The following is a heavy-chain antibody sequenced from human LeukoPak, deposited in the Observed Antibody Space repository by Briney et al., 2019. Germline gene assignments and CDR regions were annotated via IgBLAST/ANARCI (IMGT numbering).Heavy chain of an antibody. V-gene: IGHV4-34*01. CDR1: GGSFSGNY. D-gene: IGHD5-18*01. CDR2: INHSGST. Sequence: SETLSLTCAVYGGSFSGNYWSWIRQPPGKGLEWIGEINHSGSTNYNPSLKSRVTISVDTSKNQFSLKLSSVTAADTAVYYCARSPRGYSTRGGDYWGQGTLVTVSS. J-gene: IGHJ4*02. CDR3: ARSPRGYSTRGGDY.